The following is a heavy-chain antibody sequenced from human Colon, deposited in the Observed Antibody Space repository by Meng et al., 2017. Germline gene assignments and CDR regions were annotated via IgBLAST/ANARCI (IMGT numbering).Heavy chain of an antibody. CDR1: GGSISSNNW. Sequence: ALLTESGPGLVKPSGAISPTCTVSGGSISSNNWWSWVRQSPGRGLEWIGEIYQSGSTNYSPSLKSRVTISLDKSKNQFSLKVSYMTAADTAVYFCARVPTTVDPFESWGQGTLVTVSS. J-gene: IGHJ4*02. D-gene: IGHD4-23*01. V-gene: IGHV4-4*02. CDR3: ARVPTTVDPFES. CDR2: IYQSGST.